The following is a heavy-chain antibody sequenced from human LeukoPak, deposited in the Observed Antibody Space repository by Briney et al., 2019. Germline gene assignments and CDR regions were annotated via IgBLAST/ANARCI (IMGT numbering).Heavy chain of an antibody. J-gene: IGHJ3*02. CDR2: ISGDGGST. CDR3: AKEIDTLGTDAFDI. V-gene: IGHV3-43*02. CDR1: GFTFDDYA. D-gene: IGHD2-15*01. Sequence: AGESLRLSCAASGFTFDDYAMHWVRQAPGKGLEWVSLISGDGGSTYYADSVRGRFTISRDNTKNSLYLQMDSLRTEDTAFYYCAKEIDTLGTDAFDIWGQGTMVTVSP.